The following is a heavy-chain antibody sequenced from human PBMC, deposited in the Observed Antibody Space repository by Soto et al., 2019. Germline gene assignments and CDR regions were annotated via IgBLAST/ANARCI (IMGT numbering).Heavy chain of an antibody. D-gene: IGHD6-19*01. CDR1: GDSVTSNVW. V-gene: IGHV4-4*02. CDR2: AYHNGLT. CDR3: ARDAAVPGESDRFDY. J-gene: IGHJ4*02. Sequence: SETLSLTCAVSGDSVTSNVWWSWVRQPPGKGLEWIGEAYHNGLTDYNPSLKSRVTMSVDTSKNEFSLKLTSLTAADTAIYYCARDAAVPGESDRFDYWGQGTLVTVSS.